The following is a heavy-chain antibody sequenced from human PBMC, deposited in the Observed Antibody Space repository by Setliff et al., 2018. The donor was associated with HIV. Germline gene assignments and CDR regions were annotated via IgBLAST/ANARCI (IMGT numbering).Heavy chain of an antibody. D-gene: IGHD2-21*02. CDR2: ISSGGFAI. CDR3: ATAIDNTAYYFDS. Sequence: GGSLRLSCVASGFTFSDHFMTWTRQAPGKGLEWLSYISSGGFAIYYADSVKGRFTISRDDARNTLYLEMHSLRAEDTAVYFCATAIDNTAYYFDSWGLGTLVTVSS. J-gene: IGHJ4*02. V-gene: IGHV3-11*04. CDR1: GFTFSDHF.